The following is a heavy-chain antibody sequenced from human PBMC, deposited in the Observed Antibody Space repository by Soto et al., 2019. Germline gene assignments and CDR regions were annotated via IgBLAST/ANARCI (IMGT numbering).Heavy chain of an antibody. J-gene: IGHJ6*02. CDR2: IIPIFGTA. Sequence: EASVKVSCKASGGTFSSYAISWVRQAPGQGLEWMGGIIPIFGTANYAQKFQGRVTITADKSTSTAYMELSSLRSEDTAVYYCARALEPPYYYYYGMDVWGQGTTVTVS. CDR1: GGTFSSYA. D-gene: IGHD1-1*01. CDR3: ARALEPPYYYYYGMDV. V-gene: IGHV1-69*06.